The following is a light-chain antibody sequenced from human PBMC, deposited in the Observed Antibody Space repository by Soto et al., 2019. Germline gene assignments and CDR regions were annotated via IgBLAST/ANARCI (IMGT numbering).Light chain of an antibody. CDR3: LQDYSYPLT. CDR1: QGNRND. V-gene: IGKV1-6*01. Sequence: AIQMTQSPSSLSASVGDRVTLTCRASQGNRNDLGWYQQKPGKAPKVLIYAASTLQSGVPSRFSGSGFGTDFTLTISSLQPDDFATYYCLQDYSYPLTFGGGTKVEI. J-gene: IGKJ4*01. CDR2: AAS.